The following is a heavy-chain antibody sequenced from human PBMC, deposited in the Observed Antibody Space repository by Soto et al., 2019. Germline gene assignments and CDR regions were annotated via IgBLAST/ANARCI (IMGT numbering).Heavy chain of an antibody. D-gene: IGHD1-7*01. CDR2: IIPVLGTP. V-gene: IGHV1-69*13. J-gene: IGHJ4*02. CDR1: GGTFSSYA. Sequence: SVKVSCKASGGTFSSYAISWVRQAPGQGLEWMGGIIPVLGTPNYAQKFQGRVTITADEFTSTAYMELSSLTSENTAVYYCAAWTGTTSSIDHWGQGTLVTVSS. CDR3: AAWTGTTSSIDH.